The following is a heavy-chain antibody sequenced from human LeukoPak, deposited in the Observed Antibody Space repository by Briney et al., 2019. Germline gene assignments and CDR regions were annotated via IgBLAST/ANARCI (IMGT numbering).Heavy chain of an antibody. D-gene: IGHD3-10*01. J-gene: IGHJ4*02. CDR1: GYTFTSYD. Sequence: ASVKVSCKASGYTFTSYDINWVRQATGQGLEWMGWINPNSGGTNYAQKFQGRVTMTRDTSISTAYMELSRLRSDDTAVYYCASTYGSGLYYFDYWGQGTLVTVSS. CDR2: INPNSGGT. V-gene: IGHV1-2*02. CDR3: ASTYGSGLYYFDY.